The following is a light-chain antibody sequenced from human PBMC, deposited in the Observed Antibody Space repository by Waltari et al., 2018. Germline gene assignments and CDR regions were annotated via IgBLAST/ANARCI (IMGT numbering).Light chain of an antibody. Sequence: QSALTLPASVSGSPGQSITISGTGTSSDGGGYNYDSWNQQHPGRAPKLVIYEVSNRPSGVSNRFSGSKSGNTASMTISGLQAEDEADYYCSSYTSSSTLENVVFGGGTKLTVL. CDR1: SSDGGGYNY. J-gene: IGLJ2*01. CDR3: SSYTSSSTLENVV. CDR2: EVS. V-gene: IGLV2-14*01.